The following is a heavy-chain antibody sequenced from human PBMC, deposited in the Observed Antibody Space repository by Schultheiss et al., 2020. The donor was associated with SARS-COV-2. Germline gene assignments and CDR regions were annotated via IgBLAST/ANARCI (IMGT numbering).Heavy chain of an antibody. CDR3: ARDLSSGVPGPFGY. CDR2: ITSGTNYI. J-gene: IGHJ4*02. D-gene: IGHD2-2*01. CDR1: VFTFSSYS. V-gene: IGHV3-21*01. Sequence: GESLKISCAASVFTFSSYSMNWVRQAPEKGLEWVSSITSGTNYIYYADSVKGRFTISRDNAKNSLYLQMNSLSAEDTAVYYCARDLSSGVPGPFGYWGQGALVTVSS.